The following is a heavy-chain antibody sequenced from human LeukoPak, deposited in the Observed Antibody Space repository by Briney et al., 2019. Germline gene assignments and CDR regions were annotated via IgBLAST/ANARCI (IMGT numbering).Heavy chain of an antibody. D-gene: IGHD4-23*01. Sequence: SETLSLTCTVSGGSISSSSYYWSWIRQPAGKGLEWIGRIYTSGSTNYNPSLKSRVTMSVDTSKNQFSLKLSSVTAADTAVYYCARDRYTVVSWYFDLWGRGTLVTVSS. CDR1: GGSISSSSYY. CDR3: ARDRYTVVSWYFDL. J-gene: IGHJ2*01. V-gene: IGHV4-61*02. CDR2: IYTSGST.